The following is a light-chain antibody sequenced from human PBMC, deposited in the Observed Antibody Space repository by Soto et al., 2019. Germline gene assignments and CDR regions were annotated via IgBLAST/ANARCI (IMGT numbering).Light chain of an antibody. CDR1: QGIRND. CDR2: AAS. CDR3: LQDYNYPWT. V-gene: IGKV1-6*01. J-gene: IGKJ1*01. Sequence: AIQMTQSPSSLSASVGDRVTITCRASQGIRNDLGWYQQKPGKAPKLLIYAASSLQSGVPSRFSGNGPGTDFTLTISSLQPEDFATYYCLQDYNYPWTFGQGTKVAIK.